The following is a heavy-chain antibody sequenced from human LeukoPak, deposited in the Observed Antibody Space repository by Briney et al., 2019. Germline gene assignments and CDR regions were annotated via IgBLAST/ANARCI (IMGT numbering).Heavy chain of an antibody. D-gene: IGHD5-24*01. V-gene: IGHV1-3*01. CDR2: VSAANNP. J-gene: IGHJ4*02. Sequence: GASVEVSCKTSGYIFTPHHIHWMRQAPVQGLELLGWVSAANNPEYSQKFQGRVVITRDASATTSYLELDSLRSEDTAIYYCAMSVEMPPIPSFDFWGQGTLVTVSS. CDR1: GYIFTPHH. CDR3: AMSVEMPPIPSFDF.